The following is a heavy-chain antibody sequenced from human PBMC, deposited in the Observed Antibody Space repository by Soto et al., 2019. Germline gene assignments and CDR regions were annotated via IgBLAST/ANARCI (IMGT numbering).Heavy chain of an antibody. CDR2: ISASGGST. V-gene: IGHV3-23*04. Sequence: EVQLVETGGGLIQPGGSLRLSCEVSGFIVSNNYITWIRQAPGKGLEWVSGISASGGSTNYADSVRGRFTISRDNSENTLFLEMNSLRGEDTAVYYCAKALVVVAPASKFDDWSQGTLVTVSS. D-gene: IGHD2-15*01. J-gene: IGHJ4*02. CDR1: GFIVSNNY. CDR3: AKALVVVAPASKFDD.